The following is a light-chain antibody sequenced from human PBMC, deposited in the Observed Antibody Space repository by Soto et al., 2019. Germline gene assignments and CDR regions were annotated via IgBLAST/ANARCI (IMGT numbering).Light chain of an antibody. J-gene: IGKJ1*01. CDR1: QSVLYTSNNKNY. CDR3: QQYCQTPPT. CDR2: WAS. V-gene: IGKV4-1*01. Sequence: DIVMTQSPDPLAVSLGERATINCKSSQSVLYTSNNKNYLAWYQQKPGQPPKLLIYWASTRESGVPDRFSGSGSGTDFTLTISSTRAEDVAVYYCQQYCQTPPTFGRGTKVEIK.